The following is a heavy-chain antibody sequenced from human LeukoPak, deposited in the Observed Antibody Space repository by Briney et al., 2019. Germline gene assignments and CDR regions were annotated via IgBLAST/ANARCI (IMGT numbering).Heavy chain of an antibody. V-gene: IGHV4-59*01. D-gene: IGHD4-17*01. Sequence: SGTLSLTCTVSGGSISSYYWSRIRQPPGKGLEWIGYIYYSGSTSYNPSLKSRVTISLDTSKNQFSLKLSSVTAADTAVYYCASGGHGDYDFDYWGQGTLVTVSS. J-gene: IGHJ4*02. CDR1: GGSISSYY. CDR2: IYYSGST. CDR3: ASGGHGDYDFDY.